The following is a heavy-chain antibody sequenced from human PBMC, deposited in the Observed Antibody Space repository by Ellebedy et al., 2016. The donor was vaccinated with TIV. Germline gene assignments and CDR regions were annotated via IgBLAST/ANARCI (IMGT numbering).Heavy chain of an antibody. V-gene: IGHV3-48*02. Sequence: GESLKFSCAASGFTFSTYSMSWVRQAPGKGLEWLSYISGRSRDIRYADSVKGRFTIARDNAKNLLYLQMNSLRDEDTAVYYCARDKETWISVVVVDRFDSWGQGTQVTVSS. D-gene: IGHD2-15*01. J-gene: IGHJ4*02. CDR2: ISGRSRDI. CDR3: ARDKETWISVVVVDRFDS. CDR1: GFTFSTYS.